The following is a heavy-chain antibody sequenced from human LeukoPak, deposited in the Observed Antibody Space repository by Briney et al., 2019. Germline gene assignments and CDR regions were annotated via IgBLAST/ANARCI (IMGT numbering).Heavy chain of an antibody. CDR3: AKVAPSSGWYFDY. Sequence: GGSLRLSCAASGFTFSSYWMHWVRQAPGKGLVWVSRINSDGSSTSYADSVKGRFTISRDNSKNTLYLQMNSLRAEDTAVYYCAKVAPSSGWYFDYWGQGTLVTVSS. J-gene: IGHJ4*02. D-gene: IGHD6-25*01. CDR2: INSDGSST. V-gene: IGHV3-74*01. CDR1: GFTFSSYW.